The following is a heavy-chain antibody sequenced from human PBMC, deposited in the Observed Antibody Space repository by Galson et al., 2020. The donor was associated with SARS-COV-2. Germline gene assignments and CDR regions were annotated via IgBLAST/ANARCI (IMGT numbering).Heavy chain of an antibody. CDR2: ISYDGNKE. V-gene: IGHV3-30-3*01. J-gene: IGHJ4*02. CDR1: GFSFRSYG. Sequence: TGGSLRLSCAGSGFSFRSYGMNWVRQAPGKGLEWVAVISYDGNKEYYVDSVKGRFTISRDNSKNTVYLQMNSLRTEDTAVYYCARDISGESSYFDYWGQGTLVTVSS. D-gene: IGHD1-26*01. CDR3: ARDISGESSYFDY.